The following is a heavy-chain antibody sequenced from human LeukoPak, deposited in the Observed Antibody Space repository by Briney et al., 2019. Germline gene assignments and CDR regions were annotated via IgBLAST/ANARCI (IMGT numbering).Heavy chain of an antibody. V-gene: IGHV4-4*09. J-gene: IGHJ4*02. CDR3: ARRRCGSCPFDY. CDR2: IYTSGST. D-gene: IGHD1-26*01. Sequence: SETLSLTCTVSGGSISSYYWSWIRQPPGKGLEWIGYIYTSGSTNYNPSLKSRVTISEDTSKNQFSLKLSSVTAADTAVYYCARRRCGSCPFDYWGQGTLVTVSS. CDR1: GGSISSYY.